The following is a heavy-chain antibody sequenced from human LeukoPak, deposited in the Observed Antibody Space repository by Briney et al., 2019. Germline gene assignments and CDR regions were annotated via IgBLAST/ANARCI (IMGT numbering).Heavy chain of an antibody. D-gene: IGHD6-19*01. CDR1: GFTFSSYG. V-gene: IGHV3-30*03. Sequence: GGSLRLSCAASGFTFSSYGMHWVRQAPGKGLEWVAVISYDGSNKYYADSVKGRFTISRDNAKNSLYLQMNSLRAEDTALYYCALGAVAGTRFGEYFQHWGQGTLVTVSS. CDR2: ISYDGSNK. J-gene: IGHJ1*01. CDR3: ALGAVAGTRFGEYFQH.